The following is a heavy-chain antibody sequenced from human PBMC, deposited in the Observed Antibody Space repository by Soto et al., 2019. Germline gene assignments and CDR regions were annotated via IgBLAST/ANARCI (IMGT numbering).Heavy chain of an antibody. D-gene: IGHD3-22*01. CDR2: ISYDGSNK. CDR1: GFTFSSYV. J-gene: IGHJ6*02. V-gene: IGHV3-30*18. CDR3: AKDKQRDSSGPTGMDV. Sequence: GGSLRLSCAASGFTFSSYVMHWVRQAPGKGMEWVAVISYDGSNKDYADSVKGRFTISRDNPKNTLYLQMNSLRAEDTAVYYCAKDKQRDSSGPTGMDVWGQGTTVTVSS.